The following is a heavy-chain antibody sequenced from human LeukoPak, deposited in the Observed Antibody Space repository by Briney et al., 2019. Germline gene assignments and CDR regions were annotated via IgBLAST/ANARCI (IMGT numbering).Heavy chain of an antibody. Sequence: GASVKVSCKASGGTFSSYAISWVRQAPGQGLEWMGGIIPIFGTANYAQKFQGRVTITTDESTSTAYKELSSLRSEDTAVYYCARMGLRFGELLDYWGQGTLVTVSS. J-gene: IGHJ4*02. CDR3: ARMGLRFGELLDY. CDR2: IIPIFGTA. V-gene: IGHV1-69*05. D-gene: IGHD3-10*01. CDR1: GGTFSSYA.